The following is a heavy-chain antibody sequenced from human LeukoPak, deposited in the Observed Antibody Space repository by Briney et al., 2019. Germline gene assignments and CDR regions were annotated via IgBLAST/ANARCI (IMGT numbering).Heavy chain of an antibody. Sequence: GGSLRLSCAVSGFTFSSYWMTWVRQAPGKGLEWVANIKEDGSEKYYVDSVKGRFTISRDNGKNSLYLQMNSLRAEDTAVYYCARILLWFGELSSWGQGTLVTVSS. V-gene: IGHV3-7*01. CDR2: IKEDGSEK. CDR3: ARILLWFGELSS. CDR1: GFTFSSYW. J-gene: IGHJ5*02. D-gene: IGHD3-10*01.